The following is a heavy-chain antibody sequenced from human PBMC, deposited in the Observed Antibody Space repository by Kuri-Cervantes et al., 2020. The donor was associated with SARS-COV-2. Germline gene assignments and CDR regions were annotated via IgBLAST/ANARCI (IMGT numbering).Heavy chain of an antibody. J-gene: IGHJ4*02. CDR1: GYTLTELS. CDR2: FDPEGGET. Sequence: ASVKVSCKVSGYTLTELSMHWVRQAPGKGLEWMGGFDPEGGETIYAQKFQGRVTMTEDTSTDTAYMELSSLRSEDTAVYYCATTYAYCGGDCSTFGYWGQGTLVTVSS. V-gene: IGHV1-24*01. D-gene: IGHD2-21*01. CDR3: ATTYAYCGGDCSTFGY.